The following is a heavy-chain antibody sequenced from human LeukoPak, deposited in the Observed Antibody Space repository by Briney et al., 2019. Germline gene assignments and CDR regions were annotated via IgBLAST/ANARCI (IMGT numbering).Heavy chain of an antibody. D-gene: IGHD3-10*01. CDR3: ARELWFGVYYYYMDV. J-gene: IGHJ6*03. CDR2: ISAYNGNT. Sequence: ASVTVSCKASGYTFTSYGISWVRQAPGQGLEWMGWISAYNGNTNYAQKLQGRVTMTTDTSTSTAYMELRSLRSDDTAVYYCARELWFGVYYYYMDVWGKGTTVTVSS. CDR1: GYTFTSYG. V-gene: IGHV1-18*01.